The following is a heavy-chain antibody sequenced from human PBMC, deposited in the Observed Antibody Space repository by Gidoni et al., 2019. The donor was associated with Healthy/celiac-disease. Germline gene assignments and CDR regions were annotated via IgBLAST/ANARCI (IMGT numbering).Heavy chain of an antibody. V-gene: IGHV3-30*19. CDR3: ARAPDEYSYGYVDY. CDR2: RSYAGSNK. CDR1: GSTLSSNG. Sequence: QAQLVQSGGGAAQPGRSPRPSCAAPGSTLSSNGTHRVRQAPGKGLEWVAVRSYAGSNKYYAGSVESRFTNSRDNSKNTLFLQRNSLGAEDTAVYYCARAPDEYSYGYVDYWGQGTLVTVSS. J-gene: IGHJ4*02. D-gene: IGHD5-18*01.